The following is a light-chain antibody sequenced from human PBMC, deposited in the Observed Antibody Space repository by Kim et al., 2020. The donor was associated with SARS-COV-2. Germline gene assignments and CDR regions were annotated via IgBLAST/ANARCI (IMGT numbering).Light chain of an antibody. CDR2: DAS. Sequence: APRRLIYDASKRATGIPARVSGSGSGTDFTLTISRLEPEDFVVYYSQKRRKWPPITLGQGRRLEIK. V-gene: IGKV3-11*01. J-gene: IGKJ5*01. CDR3: QKRRKWPPIT.